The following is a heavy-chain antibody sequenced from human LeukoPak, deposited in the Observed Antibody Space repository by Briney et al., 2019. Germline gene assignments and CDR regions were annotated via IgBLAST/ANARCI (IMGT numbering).Heavy chain of an antibody. CDR3: AREHPEYGSGSPSFDP. D-gene: IGHD3-10*01. CDR1: GLTFDDYD. V-gene: IGHV3-21*01. Sequence: GGSLRLSCAASGLTFDDYDMHWVRQAPGKGLEWVSSISSSSSYIYYADSLKGRFTISRDNAKDSLYLQMNSLRAEDTAVYYCAREHPEYGSGSPSFDPWGQGTLVTVSS. J-gene: IGHJ5*02. CDR2: ISSSSSYI.